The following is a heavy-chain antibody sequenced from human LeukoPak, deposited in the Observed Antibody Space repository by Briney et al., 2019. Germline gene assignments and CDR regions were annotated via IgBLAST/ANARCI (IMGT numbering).Heavy chain of an antibody. V-gene: IGHV1-2*02. D-gene: IGHD2-15*01. Sequence: ASVKVSCKVSGYTFTELSMHWVRQAPGKGLEWMGWVNPNSGGTNYAQNFQGRVTMTRDTSISTAYMELSRLRSDDTAVYYCARENCSGGSCYSSFDYWGQGTLVTVSS. CDR1: GYTFTELS. J-gene: IGHJ4*02. CDR3: ARENCSGGSCYSSFDY. CDR2: VNPNSGGT.